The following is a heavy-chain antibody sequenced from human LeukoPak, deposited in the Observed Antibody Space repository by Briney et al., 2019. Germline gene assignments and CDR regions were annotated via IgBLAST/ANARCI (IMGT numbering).Heavy chain of an antibody. D-gene: IGHD2-8*01. CDR3: ARDIVLMVYAIRRDNNWFDP. V-gene: IGHV1-18*01. CDR1: GYAFTSYG. J-gene: IGHJ5*02. Sequence: GASVKVSCKASGYAFTSYGISWVRQAPGQGLEWMGWISAYNGNTNYAQKLQGRVTMTTDTSTSTAYMELRSLRSDDTAVYYCARDIVLMVYAIRRDNNWFDPWGQGTLVTVSS. CDR2: ISAYNGNT.